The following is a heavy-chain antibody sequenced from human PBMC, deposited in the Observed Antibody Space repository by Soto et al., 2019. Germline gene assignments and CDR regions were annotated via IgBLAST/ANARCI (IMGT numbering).Heavy chain of an antibody. CDR3: AVKYYFDGSDSRNDPFDI. D-gene: IGHD3-22*01. CDR2: INPNSGGT. CDR1: GYTFSVYP. J-gene: IGHJ3*02. V-gene: IGHV1-2*04. Sequence: QVLLMQSGAEVKKPGASVKVSCKASGYTFSVYPIHWVRQAPGQGLEWVGCINPNSGGTKYAQKFQGWVTMTRDTSIRTAYMELSRLKSDDTSVYYCAVKYYFDGSDSRNDPFDIWGLGTMVTVSS.